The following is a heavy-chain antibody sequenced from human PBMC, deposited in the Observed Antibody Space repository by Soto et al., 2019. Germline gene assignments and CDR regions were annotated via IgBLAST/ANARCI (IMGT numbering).Heavy chain of an antibody. Sequence: QPGGSLRLSCAASGFTFSSYGMHWVRQAPGKGLEWVAVIWYDGSNKYYADSVKGRFTISRDNSKNTLYLQMNSLRAEDTAVYYCARGGMLHYYYYGMDVWGQGTTVTVSS. CDR3: ARGGMLHYYYYGMDV. J-gene: IGHJ6*02. V-gene: IGHV3-33*01. D-gene: IGHD2-8*01. CDR2: IWYDGSNK. CDR1: GFTFSSYG.